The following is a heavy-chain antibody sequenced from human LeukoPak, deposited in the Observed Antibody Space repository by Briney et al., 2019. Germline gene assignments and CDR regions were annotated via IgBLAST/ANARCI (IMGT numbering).Heavy chain of an antibody. CDR2: ISYDGSNK. Sequence: GGSLRLSCAASGFTFSSYEMNWVRQAPGKGLEWVAVISYDGSNKYYADSVKGRFTISRDNSKNTLYLQMNSLRAEDTAVYYCAREVRVGAHGGLDYWGQGTLVTVSS. J-gene: IGHJ4*02. CDR1: GFTFSSYE. CDR3: AREVRVGAHGGLDY. D-gene: IGHD1-26*01. V-gene: IGHV3-30*04.